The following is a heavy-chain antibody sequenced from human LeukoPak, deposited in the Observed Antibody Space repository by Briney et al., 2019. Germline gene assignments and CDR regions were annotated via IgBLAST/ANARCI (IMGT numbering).Heavy chain of an antibody. CDR2: YSGST. D-gene: IGHD3-16*01. V-gene: IGHV4-39*07. CDR3: ARETSQKGAHYMDV. Sequence: SETLSLTCTVSGGSISSSSYYWGWIRQPPGKGLEWIAYSGSTNYNPSLKSRVIISVDTSKNQFSLKLSPVTAADTAVYYCARETSQKGAHYMDVWGKGTTVTISS. J-gene: IGHJ6*03. CDR1: GGSISSSSYY.